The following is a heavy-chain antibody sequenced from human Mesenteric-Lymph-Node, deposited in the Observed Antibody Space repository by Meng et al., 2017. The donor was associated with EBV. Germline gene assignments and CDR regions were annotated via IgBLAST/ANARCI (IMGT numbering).Heavy chain of an antibody. D-gene: IGHD6-19*01. Sequence: QLHRQGPGPGLWKPSETLSLTCTVSGGSISSSSYYWGWIRQPPGKGLEWIGTFYYSGSTYYNPSLKSRVTISVDTSKNQFSLKLSSVTAADTAVYYCARLVSGWSGSYYFDYWGQGTLVTVSS. V-gene: IGHV4-39*01. CDR3: ARLVSGWSGSYYFDY. CDR2: FYYSGST. CDR1: GGSISSSSYY. J-gene: IGHJ4*02.